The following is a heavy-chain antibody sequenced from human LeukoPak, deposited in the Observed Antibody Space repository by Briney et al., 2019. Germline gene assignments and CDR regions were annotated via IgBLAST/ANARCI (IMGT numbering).Heavy chain of an antibody. CDR1: GGSVSSGSYY. CDR3: ARINYDYVWGSYGYFDY. J-gene: IGHJ4*02. V-gene: IGHV4-61*01. CDR2: IYYSGST. D-gene: IGHD3-16*01. Sequence: PSETLSLTCTVSGGSVSSGSYYWSWIRRPPGKGLEWIGYIYYSGSTNYNPSLKSRVTISVDTSKNQFSLKLSSVTAADTAVYYCARINYDYVWGSYGYFDYWGQGTLVTVSS.